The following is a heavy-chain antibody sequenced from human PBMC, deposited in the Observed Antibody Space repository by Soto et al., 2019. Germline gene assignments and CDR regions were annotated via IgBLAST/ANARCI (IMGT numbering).Heavy chain of an antibody. V-gene: IGHV4-59*01. CDR3: ARDGGPRAGYYDFWSGPHHLMDV. CDR2: IYYSGST. CDR1: GGSISSYY. Sequence: SETLSLTCTVSGGSISSYYWSWIRQPPGKGLEWIGYIYYSGSTNYNPSIKSRVTISVDTSKNQFSLKLSSVTAADTAVYYCARDGGPRAGYYDFWSGPHHLMDVWGQGTTVTVSS. J-gene: IGHJ6*02. D-gene: IGHD3-3*01.